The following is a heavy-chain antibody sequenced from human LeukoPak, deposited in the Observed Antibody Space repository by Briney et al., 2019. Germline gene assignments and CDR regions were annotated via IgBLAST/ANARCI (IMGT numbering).Heavy chain of an antibody. Sequence: ASVKLSCNASGYTFSSYGFGWLRQAPGQGLERMGWISAYDAGTKYAQKFQDRVTLTTDPATTTVYIELRSLTSDDTAMYYCARIADYHLLERFDHWGQGTLVTVSS. J-gene: IGHJ4*02. CDR2: ISAYDAGT. CDR3: ARIADYHLLERFDH. D-gene: IGHD4/OR15-4a*01. CDR1: GYTFSSYG. V-gene: IGHV1-18*01.